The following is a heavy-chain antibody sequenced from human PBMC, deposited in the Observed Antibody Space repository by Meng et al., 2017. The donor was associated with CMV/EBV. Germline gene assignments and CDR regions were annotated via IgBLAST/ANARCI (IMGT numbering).Heavy chain of an antibody. J-gene: IGHJ4*02. CDR2: IYYSGST. CDR3: ARGGIAAAGLH. V-gene: IGHV4-39*07. CDR1: GGSISSSSYY. Sequence: QLQLPGPGPGLVKPSETLSLPCTVSGGSISSSSYYWGWIRQPPGKGLEWIGSIYYSGSTYYNPSLKSRVTISVDTSKNQFSLKLSSVTAADTAVYYCARGGIAAAGLHWGQGTLVTVSS. D-gene: IGHD6-13*01.